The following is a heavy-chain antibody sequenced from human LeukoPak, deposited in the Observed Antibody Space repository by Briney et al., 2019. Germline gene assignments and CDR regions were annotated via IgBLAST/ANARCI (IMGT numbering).Heavy chain of an antibody. CDR2: IHYTGAT. J-gene: IGHJ5*02. CDR1: GGTVRGVD. CDR3: ARDSPNWNDHWFDP. V-gene: IGHV4-34*01. D-gene: IGHD1-1*01. Sequence: SETLSLTCAVYGGTVRGVDWSWIRQPPGKGLEWIGEIHYTGATNYKPSLKSRVTISGDPSKNQVSLRVISVTAADTALYYCARDSPNWNDHWFDPWGQGTLVTVSS.